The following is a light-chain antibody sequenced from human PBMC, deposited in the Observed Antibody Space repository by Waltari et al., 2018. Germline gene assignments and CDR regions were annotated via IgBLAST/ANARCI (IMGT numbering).Light chain of an antibody. Sequence: DIQMTQSPPSLSASVGDRVTITCRATQSISTSLNWYQQKPGKAPNILIYGASSLERGVPSRFSGSGSGTDFTITISSLHPEDFATYYCQQSYTTPFTFGPGTKVDLK. V-gene: IGKV1-39*01. CDR3: QQSYTTPFT. CDR2: GAS. J-gene: IGKJ3*01. CDR1: QSISTS.